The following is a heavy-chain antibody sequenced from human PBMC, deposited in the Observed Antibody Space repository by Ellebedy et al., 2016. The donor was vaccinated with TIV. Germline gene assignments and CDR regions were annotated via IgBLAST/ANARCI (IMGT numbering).Heavy chain of an antibody. J-gene: IGHJ4*02. CDR2: INPSVGST. D-gene: IGHD6-19*01. CDR3: ARARSSGWLHTPDY. CDR1: GYTFTSYF. Sequence: AASVKVSCKASGYTFTSYFMHWVRQAPGQGLEWMGIINPSVGSTTYAQKLQGRVTMTRDTSTSTVYMELSSLRSEDTAVYYCARARSSGWLHTPDYWGQGTLVTVS. V-gene: IGHV1-46*04.